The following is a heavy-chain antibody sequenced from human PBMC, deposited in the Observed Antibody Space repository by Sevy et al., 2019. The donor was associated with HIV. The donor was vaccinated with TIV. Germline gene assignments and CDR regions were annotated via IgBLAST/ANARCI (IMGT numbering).Heavy chain of an antibody. V-gene: IGHV3-48*03. D-gene: IGHD3-22*01. Sequence: GGSLRLSCAASGFTFSNFEMNWVRQAPGKGLEWISYITIIGSTIYYADSVQGRFTISRDNARNSLFLQMNSLRAEDTAVYYCARATYYYYSSGPYYFDYWGQGTLVTVSS. CDR1: GFTFSNFE. CDR2: ITIIGSTI. CDR3: ARATYYYYSSGPYYFDY. J-gene: IGHJ4*02.